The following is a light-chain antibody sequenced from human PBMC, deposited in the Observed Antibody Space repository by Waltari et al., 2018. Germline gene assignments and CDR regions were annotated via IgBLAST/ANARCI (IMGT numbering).Light chain of an antibody. J-gene: IGKJ2*01. CDR1: QSIGSY. CDR3: QHRSNWPPS. V-gene: IGKV3-11*01. Sequence: EIVLTQSPATLSLSPGERATLPCRASQSIGSYLAWYQQQPGLAPSLLIYDASNRAAGIPARFSGSGSGTDFTLTISSLEPEDFAVYYCQHRSNWPPSFGQGTKVEIE. CDR2: DAS.